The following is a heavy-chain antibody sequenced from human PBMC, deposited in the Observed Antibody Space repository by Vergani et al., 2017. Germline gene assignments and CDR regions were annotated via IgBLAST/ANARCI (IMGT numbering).Heavy chain of an antibody. V-gene: IGHV3-49*03. Sequence: EVQLVESGGGLVQPGRSLRLSCTASGFTFGDYAMSWFRQAPGKGLEWVGFIRSKAYGGTTEYAASVKGRFTISRDNSKNTLYLQMNSLRAEDTAVYYCARFGYSSSWYRENYYYYGMDVWGQGTTVTVSS. CDR1: GFTFGDYA. J-gene: IGHJ6*02. D-gene: IGHD6-13*01. CDR3: ARFGYSSSWYRENYYYYGMDV. CDR2: IRSKAYGGTT.